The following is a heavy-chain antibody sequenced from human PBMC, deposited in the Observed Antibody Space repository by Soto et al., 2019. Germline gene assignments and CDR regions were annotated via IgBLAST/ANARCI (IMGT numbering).Heavy chain of an antibody. Sequence: SQTLSLTCAISGDSVSSNTAAWNWIRSSPSRGLEWLGRTYYRSNWRRDYAVSVKSRITVNPDTSKNHFSLQLNSVTPDATAVYYCASGVAASGFDLWGQGTLVTVSS. J-gene: IGHJ4*02. CDR1: GDSVSSNTAA. V-gene: IGHV6-1*01. CDR3: ASGVAASGFDL. D-gene: IGHD2-21*02. CDR2: TYYRSNWRR.